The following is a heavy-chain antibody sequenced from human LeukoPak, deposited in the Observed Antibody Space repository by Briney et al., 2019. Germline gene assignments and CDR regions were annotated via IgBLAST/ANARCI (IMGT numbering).Heavy chain of an antibody. D-gene: IGHD2-2*01. CDR1: GGSFSGYY. J-gene: IGHJ5*02. CDR2: INHSGST. Sequence: PSETLSLTCAVYGGSFSGYYWSWIRQPPGKGLEWIGEINHSGSTNYNPSLKSRVTISVDTSKNQFSLKLSPVTAADTAVYYCARGGSCSSTSCYAVVMGFDPWGQGTLVTVSS. CDR3: ARGGSCSSTSCYAVVMGFDP. V-gene: IGHV4-34*01.